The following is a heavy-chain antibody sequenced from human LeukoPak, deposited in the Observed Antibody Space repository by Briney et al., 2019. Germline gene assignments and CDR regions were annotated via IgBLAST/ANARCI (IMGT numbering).Heavy chain of an antibody. V-gene: IGHV3-11*01. CDR2: ISSSGSTI. CDR3: ARESRDGYNWGCWFDY. Sequence: GGSLRLSCAASGFTFSDYYMSWIRQAPGKGLEWVSYISSSGSTIYYADSVKGRFTISRDNAKNSLYLQMNSLRAEDTAVYYCARESRDGYNWGCWFDYWGQGTLVTVSS. J-gene: IGHJ4*02. D-gene: IGHD5-24*01. CDR1: GFTFSDYY.